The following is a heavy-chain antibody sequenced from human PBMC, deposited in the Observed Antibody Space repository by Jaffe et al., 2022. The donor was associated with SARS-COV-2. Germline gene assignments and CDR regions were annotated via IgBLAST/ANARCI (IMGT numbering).Heavy chain of an antibody. D-gene: IGHD1-20*01. CDR2: VYHSGST. CDR1: GYSISSGYY. J-gene: IGHJ4*02. V-gene: IGHV4-38-2*02. CDR3: ARQFNSGPDY. Sequence: QVQLQESGPGLVKPSETLSLTCTVSGYSISSGYYWGWIRQPPGKGLEYIGSVYHSGSTSYNPSLKSRVTISVDPSKNQFSLKLTSVTAADTAVYYCARQFNSGPDYWGLGTLVTVSS.